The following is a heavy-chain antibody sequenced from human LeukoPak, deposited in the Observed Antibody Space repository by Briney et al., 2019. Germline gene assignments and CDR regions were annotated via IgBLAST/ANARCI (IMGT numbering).Heavy chain of an antibody. Sequence: SETLSLTCTVSDGSISSTTYYWGWIRQPPGKDLEWIGSIYYSGNTYYNPSLKSRVTISVDTSKNQFSLKLSSVTAADTAVYYCARDRRQLGGGYYYYMDVWGKGTTVTVSS. J-gene: IGHJ6*03. CDR3: ARDRRQLGGGYYYYMDV. CDR2: IYYSGNT. CDR1: DGSISSTTYY. D-gene: IGHD6-6*01. V-gene: IGHV4-39*02.